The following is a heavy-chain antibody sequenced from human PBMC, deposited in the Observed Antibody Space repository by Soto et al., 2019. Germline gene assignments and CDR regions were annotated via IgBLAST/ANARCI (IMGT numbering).Heavy chain of an antibody. D-gene: IGHD5-12*01. V-gene: IGHV4-61*01. CDR1: GDSVTSGSHY. Sequence: SGTLSLTCTVSGDSVTSGSHYWSWIRQPPGKGLEYIGYIFYSENTSYHPSLKSRVTISVDTSKNQFSLKMSSVTAADTALYYCERATVEMAKIGYYYDYGVDVWGQGSTGT. CDR3: ERATVEMAKIGYYYDYGVDV. CDR2: IFYSENT. J-gene: IGHJ6*02.